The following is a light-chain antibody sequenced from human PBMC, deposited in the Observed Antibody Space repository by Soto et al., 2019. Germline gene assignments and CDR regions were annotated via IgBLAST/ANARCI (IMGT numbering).Light chain of an antibody. V-gene: IGKV3-15*01. CDR2: GAS. CDR3: QQYNNWPQP. J-gene: IGKJ1*01. Sequence: EIVMTQSPATLSVSPGERATLSCRASQSVSSNLAWYQQKPGQAPRLLIYGASTRATGIPARFSGSGSGTDFTLTISSLQSEDFAVYYCQQYNNWPQPFGQGTKVEIK. CDR1: QSVSSN.